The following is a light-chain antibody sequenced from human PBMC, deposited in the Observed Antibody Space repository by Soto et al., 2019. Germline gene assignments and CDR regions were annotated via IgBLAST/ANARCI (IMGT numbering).Light chain of an antibody. CDR1: QSVSSY. V-gene: IGKV3-11*01. CDR3: QQRTDWPLT. J-gene: IGKJ4*01. CDR2: DAS. Sequence: EIVLTQSPATLSLSPGERATLSCRASQSVSSYLAWYQQKPGQAPRLLIYDASNRGTGIPARFSGSGSGTDFTLTISSLAPEDFAVYYCQQRTDWPLTFGGGTKVEI.